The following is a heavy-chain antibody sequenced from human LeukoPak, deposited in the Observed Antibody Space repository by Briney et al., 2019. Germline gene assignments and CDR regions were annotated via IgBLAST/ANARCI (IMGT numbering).Heavy chain of an antibody. Sequence: AASVKVSCTASGYTFTDYYMHWVRQAPGQGLEWMGWINPNSGGTNYAQRFQGRVTMTSDTYISTAYMELSRLTSDNTAVYYCARVYGDHYGSGVIDYWGQGTLVTVSS. J-gene: IGHJ4*02. CDR1: GYTFTDYY. D-gene: IGHD3-10*01. CDR2: INPNSGGT. CDR3: ARVYGDHYGSGVIDY. V-gene: IGHV1-2*02.